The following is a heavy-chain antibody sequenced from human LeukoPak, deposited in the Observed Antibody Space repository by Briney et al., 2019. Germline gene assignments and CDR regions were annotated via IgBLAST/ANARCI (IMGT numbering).Heavy chain of an antibody. CDR3: ASGYSSSLGAFDV. D-gene: IGHD6-13*01. CDR2: IGPSDSYT. CDR1: GYSFTSYW. J-gene: IGHJ3*01. Sequence: GESLMISCKGSGYSFTSYWITWVRQMSGKGLEWMGRIGPSDSYTNYSPSFQGHVTISADKSISTAYLQWSSLKASDTAMYYCASGYSSSLGAFDVWGQGTMVTVS. V-gene: IGHV5-10-1*01.